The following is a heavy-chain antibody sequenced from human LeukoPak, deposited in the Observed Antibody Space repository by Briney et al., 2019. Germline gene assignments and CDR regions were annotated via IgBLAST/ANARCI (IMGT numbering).Heavy chain of an antibody. V-gene: IGHV4-59*08. CDR3: ARQSHYYGSGSYYYYYYGMDV. Sequence: SETLSLTCTVSGGSISSYYWSWIRQPPGKGLEWIGYIYYSGSTNYNPSLKSRVTISVDTSKNQFSLKLSSVTAADTAVYYCARQSHYYGSGSYYYYYYGMDVWGQGTTVTVSS. CDR1: GGSISSYY. J-gene: IGHJ6*02. D-gene: IGHD3-10*01. CDR2: IYYSGST.